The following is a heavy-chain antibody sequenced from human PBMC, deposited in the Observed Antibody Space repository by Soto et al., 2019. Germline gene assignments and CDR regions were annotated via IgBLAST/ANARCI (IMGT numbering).Heavy chain of an antibody. CDR3: AAGPVYDSSGYYPFDY. V-gene: IGHV1-58*01. CDR1: GFSFTSSA. J-gene: IGHJ4*02. Sequence: ASVKVSCKASGFSFTSSAVQWVRQARGQRLEWIGWIVVGSGNTNYAQKFQERVTITRDMSTSTAYMELSSLRSEDTAVYYCAAGPVYDSSGYYPFDYWGQGTLVTVSS. CDR2: IVVGSGNT. D-gene: IGHD3-22*01.